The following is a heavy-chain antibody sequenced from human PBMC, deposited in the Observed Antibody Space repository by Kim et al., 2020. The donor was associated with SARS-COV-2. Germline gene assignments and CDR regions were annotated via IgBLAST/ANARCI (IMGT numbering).Heavy chain of an antibody. J-gene: IGHJ6*02. Sequence: GGSLRLSCAASGFTFSNYAMSWVRQAPGEGLEWVSTIIYNGGATFYPDSVKGRFTISRDNSQNTVNLQMNSLKVDDTAMYYCAKGATTNDCASGMDVWGQETTVTASS. CDR1: GFTFSNYA. V-gene: IGHV3-23*01. D-gene: IGHD1-26*01. CDR2: IIYNGGAT. CDR3: AKGATTNDCASGMDV.